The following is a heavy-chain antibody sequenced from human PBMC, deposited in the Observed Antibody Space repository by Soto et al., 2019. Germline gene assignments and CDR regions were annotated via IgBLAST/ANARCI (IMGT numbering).Heavy chain of an antibody. J-gene: IGHJ5*02. CDR1: GYTFNTYG. CDR2: ISPYNGDT. CDR3: ASDLIALPPSWFDA. D-gene: IGHD3-22*01. V-gene: IGHV1-18*01. Sequence: DSVKVSCKPSGYTFNTYGISWLRQAPRQGLEWLGWISPYNGDTKSAQKLQDRVTMTTETSTSTAYMELRSLRDDDTAVYYCASDLIALPPSWFDAWGTRILVTVFS.